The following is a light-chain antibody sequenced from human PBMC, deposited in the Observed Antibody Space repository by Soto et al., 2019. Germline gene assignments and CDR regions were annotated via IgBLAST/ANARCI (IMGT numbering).Light chain of an antibody. CDR1: QSVSTY. J-gene: IGKJ1*01. V-gene: IGKV3-15*01. CDR2: SAS. Sequence: DIVMTQSPSTLSVSPGERATLSCRASQSVSTYVAWYQQKPDQAPRLLIYSASTTDTGIPARFSGGGSGTEFTLTISSRQPEDFAVYICQQYNDWPPRWTFGQGTKVEIK. CDR3: QQYNDWPPRWT.